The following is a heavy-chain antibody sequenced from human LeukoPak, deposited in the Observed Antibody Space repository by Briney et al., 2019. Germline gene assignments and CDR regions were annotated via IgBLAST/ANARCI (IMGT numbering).Heavy chain of an antibody. Sequence: SETLSLTCTVSRGSISSYYWNWIRQPPGKGLEWIGYIYYSGSTNYNPSLKSRVTISVDTSKNQFSLKLSSATAADTAVYYCAGAAVSSSWYGGDRNWFDPWGQGTLVTVSS. CDR1: RGSISSYY. CDR2: IYYSGST. D-gene: IGHD6-13*01. CDR3: AGAAVSSSWYGGDRNWFDP. J-gene: IGHJ5*02. V-gene: IGHV4-59*01.